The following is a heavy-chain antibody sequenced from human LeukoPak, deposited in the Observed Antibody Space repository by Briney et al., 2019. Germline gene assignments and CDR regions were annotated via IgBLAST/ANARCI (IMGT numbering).Heavy chain of an antibody. CDR3: ARAMDV. V-gene: IGHV3-7*03. J-gene: IGHJ6*02. CDR2: IKQDGSEK. Sequence: GGSLRLSCAASGFTFTNYAMSWVRQAPGKGLEWVANIKQDGSEKYYVDSVKGRFTISRDNAKNSLYLQMNSLRAEDTAVYYCARAMDVWGQGTTVTVSS. CDR1: GFTFTNYA.